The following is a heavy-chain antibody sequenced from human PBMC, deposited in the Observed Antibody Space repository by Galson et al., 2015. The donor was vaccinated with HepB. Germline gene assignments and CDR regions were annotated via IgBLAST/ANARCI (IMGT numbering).Heavy chain of an antibody. Sequence: SVKVSCKASGYTFTSYQMHWVRQAPGQGLEWMGIINPSGGSTSYTQKFQGRVTLTRDTSTRTFYMELRSLRSEDTAVYYCARDEDIDGVGYWGQGTLVTVSS. V-gene: IGHV1-46*01. CDR2: INPSGGST. D-gene: IGHD5-12*01. CDR1: GYTFTSYQ. CDR3: ARDEDIDGVGY. J-gene: IGHJ4*02.